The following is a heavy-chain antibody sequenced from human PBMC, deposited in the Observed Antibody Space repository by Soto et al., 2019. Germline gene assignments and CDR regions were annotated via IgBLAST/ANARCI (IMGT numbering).Heavy chain of an antibody. J-gene: IGHJ5*02. Sequence: QVQLQQWGAELLKPSETLSLTCAVYGGAFSGYYWSWIRQHPGKGLEWIGEINHSGSTNYNPSLKSRVTISVDTSKNQFSLKLSSVTAADTAVYYCARGVAAAGPQGWFDPWGQGTLVTVSS. D-gene: IGHD6-13*01. CDR2: INHSGST. CDR1: GGAFSGYY. CDR3: ARGVAAAGPQGWFDP. V-gene: IGHV4-34*01.